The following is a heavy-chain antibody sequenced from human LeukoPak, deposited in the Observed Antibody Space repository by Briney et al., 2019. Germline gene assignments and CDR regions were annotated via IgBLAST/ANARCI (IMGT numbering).Heavy chain of an antibody. D-gene: IGHD5-12*01. CDR2: VSGSGGST. CDR1: GCTFSSYA. CDR3: AKDLVIVATITGN. V-gene: IGHV3-23*01. J-gene: IGHJ4*02. Sequence: PGESLSLPCAASGCTFSSYAMSWARHAPGKGLEWVSGVSGSGGSTYYADSVKGRFTISRDNSKNTLYLQMNSLRAEDTAVYYCAKDLVIVATITGNWGQGTLVSVSS.